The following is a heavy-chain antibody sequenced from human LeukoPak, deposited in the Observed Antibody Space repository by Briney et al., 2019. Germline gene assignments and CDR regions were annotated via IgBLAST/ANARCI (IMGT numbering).Heavy chain of an antibody. J-gene: IGHJ6*01. CDR3: ATGPLTTVTTYYYYGMDV. CDR1: GGTFSSYA. V-gene: IGHV1-69*04. Sequence: SVKVSCKASGGTFSSYAISWVRQSPGQGLEWMGRIIPILGIANYAQKFQGRVTITADKSTSTAYMGLSSLRSEDTAVYYCATGPLTTVTTYYYYGMDVWGQGTTVTVSS. D-gene: IGHD4-17*01. CDR2: IIPILGIA.